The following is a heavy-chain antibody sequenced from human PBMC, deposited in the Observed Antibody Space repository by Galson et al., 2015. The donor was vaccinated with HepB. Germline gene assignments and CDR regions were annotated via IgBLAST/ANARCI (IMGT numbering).Heavy chain of an antibody. V-gene: IGHV1-18*04. J-gene: IGHJ4*02. CDR2: ISVYDGKT. D-gene: IGHD5-24*01. Sequence: SVKVSCKASGYTFTSYYIHWVRQAPGQGLEWMGWISVYDGKTNYAQKLQGRVTMTTDTPTGTAYMELTSLISDDTAVYYCARDGFDGWFDYWGQGTLVTVSS. CDR3: ARDGFDGWFDY. CDR1: GYTFTSYY.